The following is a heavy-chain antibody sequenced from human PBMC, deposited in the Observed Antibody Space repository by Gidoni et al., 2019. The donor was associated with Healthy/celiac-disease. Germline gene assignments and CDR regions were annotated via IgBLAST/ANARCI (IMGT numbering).Heavy chain of an antibody. J-gene: IGHJ4*02. CDR3: AKGIVVVVAATPFDY. V-gene: IGHV3-23*01. CDR1: GFTFSSYA. D-gene: IGHD2-15*01. Sequence: EVQLLESGGGLVQPGGSLRLPCAASGFTFSSYAISWVRQAPGKGLEWVSAISGSGGSTYYADSVKGRFTISRDNSKNTLYLQMNSLRAEDTAVYYCAKGIVVVVAATPFDYWGQGTLVTVSS. CDR2: ISGSGGST.